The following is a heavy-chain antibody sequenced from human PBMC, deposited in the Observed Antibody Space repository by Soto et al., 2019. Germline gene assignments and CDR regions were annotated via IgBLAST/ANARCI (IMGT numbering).Heavy chain of an antibody. Sequence: GASVKVSCKTSGYTFSNYGITWVRQAPGQPLEWLGWISLYSDGTNYAQKFQGRVSMTTDTSTTTAYMELRSLRSDDTAVYYCAGVVPGDEASFGAWGQGTLVTVSS. D-gene: IGHD2-2*01. CDR1: GYTFSNYG. CDR2: ISLYSDGT. J-gene: IGHJ5*02. CDR3: AGVVPGDEASFGA. V-gene: IGHV1-18*01.